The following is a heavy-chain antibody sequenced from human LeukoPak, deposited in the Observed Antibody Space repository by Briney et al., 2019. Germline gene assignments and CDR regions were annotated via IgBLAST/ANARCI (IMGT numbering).Heavy chain of an antibody. CDR1: GFIFSSHG. Sequence: GGTLRLSCAASGFIFSSHGMNWIRQAPGKGLEWVSGISPSGDITYYADSVKGRFTISRDNSKNTLYLQMNSLKTEDTAVYYCTTAVTVPFDYWGQGTLVTVSS. CDR3: TTAVTVPFDY. CDR2: ISPSGDIT. D-gene: IGHD4-17*01. V-gene: IGHV3-23*01. J-gene: IGHJ4*02.